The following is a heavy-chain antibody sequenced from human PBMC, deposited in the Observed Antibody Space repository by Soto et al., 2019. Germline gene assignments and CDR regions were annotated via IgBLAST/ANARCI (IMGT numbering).Heavy chain of an antibody. CDR2: ISAFNGNT. D-gene: IGHD6-13*01. Sequence: QDQLVQSGAEVKKPGASVTVSCKASGYSFTNYGITWVRQAPGQGLEWLGWISAFNGNTHYAQKVQGRVTMTTDASPGTAYMGRRNRRSNDTAVYYCARDRGVAPPVAGNTHYYYYMDVWGKGTTVTVSS. CDR1: GYSFTNYG. V-gene: IGHV1-18*01. J-gene: IGHJ6*03. CDR3: ARDRGVAPPVAGNTHYYYYMDV.